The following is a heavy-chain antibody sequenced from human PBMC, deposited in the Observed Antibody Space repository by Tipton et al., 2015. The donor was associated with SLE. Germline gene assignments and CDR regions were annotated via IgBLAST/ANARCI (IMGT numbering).Heavy chain of an antibody. CDR3: ARANYDFWSGYPRYNWFDP. V-gene: IGHV4-59*01. CDR2: IYYSGST. D-gene: IGHD3-3*01. J-gene: IGHJ5*02. CDR1: GGSISSYY. Sequence: LRLSCTVSGGSISSYYWSWIRQPPGKGLEWIGYIYYSGSTNYNPSLKSRVTISVDTSKNQLSLKLSSVTAADTAVYYCARANYDFWSGYPRYNWFDPWGQGTLVTVSS.